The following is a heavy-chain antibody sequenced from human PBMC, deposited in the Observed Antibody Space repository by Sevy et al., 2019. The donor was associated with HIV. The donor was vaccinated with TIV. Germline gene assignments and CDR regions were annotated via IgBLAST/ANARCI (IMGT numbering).Heavy chain of an antibody. D-gene: IGHD2-15*01. V-gene: IGHV1-69*01. Sequence: ASVKVSCTASGGTFSSYGISWVRQAPGQGLEWMGGIIPIFGTPKYGQKFKGRVTITADESTNTAYMELSSLRSEDTAVYYCARDRHSDGRGQYFESESWGEGTLVTVSS. J-gene: IGHJ4*02. CDR2: IIPIFGTP. CDR1: GGTFSSYG. CDR3: ARDRHSDGRGQYFESES.